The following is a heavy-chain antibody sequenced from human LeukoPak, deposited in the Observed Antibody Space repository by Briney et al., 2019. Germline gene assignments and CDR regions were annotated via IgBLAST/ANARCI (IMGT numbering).Heavy chain of an antibody. CDR3: ARVYSSSSGSYYYYYYMDV. CDR2: INHSGST. CDR1: GGSFSGYY. J-gene: IGHJ6*03. V-gene: IGHV4-34*01. Sequence: PSETLSFTCAVYGGSFSGYYWSWIRQPPGKGLEWIGEINHSGSTNYNPSLKSRVTISVDTSKNQFSLKLSSVTAADTAVYYCARVYSSSSGSYYYYYYMDVWGKGTTVTVSS. D-gene: IGHD6-6*01.